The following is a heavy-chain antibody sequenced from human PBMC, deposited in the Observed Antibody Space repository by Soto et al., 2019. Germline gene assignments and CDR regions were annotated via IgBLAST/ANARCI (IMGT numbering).Heavy chain of an antibody. V-gene: IGHV3-23*01. Sequence: HPGGSLRLSCAASGFTFSSYAMSWVRQAPGKGPEWVSAISGSGGSTYYADSVKGRFTISRDNSKNTLYLQMNSLRAEDTAVYYCAKADVGDTPRGRWYWGQVTLVTVSS. CDR2: ISGSGGST. CDR1: GFTFSSYA. CDR3: AKADVGDTPRGRWY. J-gene: IGHJ4*02. D-gene: IGHD5-18*01.